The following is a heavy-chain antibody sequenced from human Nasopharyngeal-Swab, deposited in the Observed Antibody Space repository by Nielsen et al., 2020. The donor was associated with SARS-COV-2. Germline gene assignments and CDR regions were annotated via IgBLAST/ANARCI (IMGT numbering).Heavy chain of an antibody. J-gene: IGHJ4*02. D-gene: IGHD4-17*01. CDR2: IWYDGSNK. Sequence: VRQAPGKGLEWVAVIWYDGSNKYYADSVKGRFTISRDNSKNTLYLQMNSLRAEDTAVYYCARDIPLYYSDTGFDKDHWGQGTLVTVSS. CDR3: ARDIPLYYSDTGFDKDH. V-gene: IGHV3-33*01.